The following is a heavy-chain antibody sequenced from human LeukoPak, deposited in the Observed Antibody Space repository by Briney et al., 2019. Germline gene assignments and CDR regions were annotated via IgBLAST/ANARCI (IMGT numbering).Heavy chain of an antibody. V-gene: IGHV1-69*04. Sequence: SVKVSCKASGGTFNSYGITWVRQAPGKGLEWMGRIIPILNITNYAQKFQGRVTFTADKSTSTAYTELSSLRSEDTAVYYCARDSSGSSPNFDSWGQGTLVTVSS. D-gene: IGHD1-26*01. CDR2: IIPILNIT. CDR3: ARDSSGSSPNFDS. CDR1: GGTFNSYG. J-gene: IGHJ4*02.